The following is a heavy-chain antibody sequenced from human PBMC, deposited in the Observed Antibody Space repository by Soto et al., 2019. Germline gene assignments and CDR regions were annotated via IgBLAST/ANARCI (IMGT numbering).Heavy chain of an antibody. J-gene: IGHJ6*02. V-gene: IGHV1-18*04. CDR1: GYTFTSYG. CDR2: ISAYNGNT. CDR3: ASPERSQPDYDFWKRGYGMDV. Sequence: GASVKVSCKASGYTFTSYGISWVRQAPGQGLEWMGWISAYNGNTNYAQKFQGRVTITADESTSTAYMELSSLRSEDTAVYYCASPERSQPDYDFWKRGYGMDVWGQGTTVTVSS. D-gene: IGHD3-3*01.